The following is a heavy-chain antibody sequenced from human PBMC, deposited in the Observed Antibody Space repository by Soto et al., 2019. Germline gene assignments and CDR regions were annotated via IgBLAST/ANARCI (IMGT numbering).Heavy chain of an antibody. D-gene: IGHD3-3*01. CDR3: ARVRQLPLEWSMPHYYYYGMDV. CDR2: MNPNSGNT. J-gene: IGHJ6*02. CDR1: GYTFTSYD. V-gene: IGHV1-8*01. Sequence: GASVKVSCKASGYTFTSYDINWVRQATGQGLEWMGWMNPNSGNTGYAQKFQGRVTMTRNTSISTAYMELSSLRSEDTAVYYCARVRQLPLEWSMPHYYYYGMDVWGQGTTVTVSS.